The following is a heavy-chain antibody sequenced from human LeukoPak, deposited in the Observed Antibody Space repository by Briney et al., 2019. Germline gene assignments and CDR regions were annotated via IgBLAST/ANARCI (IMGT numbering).Heavy chain of an antibody. D-gene: IGHD3-3*02. CDR3: AREIPFSLIRRFDP. V-gene: IGHV1-46*01. J-gene: IGHJ5*02. CDR2: INPSAGST. CDR1: GYTFTSYS. Sequence: GASVKVSCKASGYTFTSYSMHCVRQAPGQGLEWMGIINPSAGSTSYAQKFQGRVTMTRATSTSTVYMELSSLRSEDTAVYYCAREIPFSLIRRFDPWGQGTLVTVSS.